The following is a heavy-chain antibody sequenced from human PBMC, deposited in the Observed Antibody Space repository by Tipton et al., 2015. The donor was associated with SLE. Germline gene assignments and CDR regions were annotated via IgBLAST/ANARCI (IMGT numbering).Heavy chain of an antibody. V-gene: IGHV4-39*07. CDR1: GGFVSSSGYY. CDR2: VYYTGST. Sequence: TLSLTCTVSGGFVSSSGYYWAWIRQPQGKGLEWIANVYYTGSTYYNPSLKSRVTISVDTSKSQFYLRLSSVTAADTAVYYCARVRDFFDTSAAYSGWFDPWGQGTLVTVSS. D-gene: IGHD3-22*01. J-gene: IGHJ5*02. CDR3: ARVRDFFDTSAAYSGWFDP.